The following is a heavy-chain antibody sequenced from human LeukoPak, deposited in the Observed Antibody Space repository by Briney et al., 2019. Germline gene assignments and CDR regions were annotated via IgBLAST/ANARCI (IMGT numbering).Heavy chain of an antibody. J-gene: IGHJ4*02. CDR3: ARRGGSYRREFDF. V-gene: IGHV5-51*01. CDR1: GYSSTSYW. D-gene: IGHD1-26*01. CDR2: IYPGDSDT. Sequence: PWESLKIHCRGPGYSSTSYWIGRARPMPGKGLELKGIIYPGDSDTRHPPSLQCQVTISTDKHIPTPYQHEGSLQPSDTGRLYCARRGGSYRREFDFWGQGTLVTVSS.